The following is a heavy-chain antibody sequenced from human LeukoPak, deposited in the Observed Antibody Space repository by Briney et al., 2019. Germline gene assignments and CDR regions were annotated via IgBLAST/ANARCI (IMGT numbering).Heavy chain of an antibody. CDR1: GFTFSSYD. CDR3: ARVEYDSSGYYFSY. Sequence: GGSLRLSCAASGFTFSSYDMHWVRQATGKGLKWVSAIGTAGATYYPGSVKGRFTISRENAKNSLYLQMNSLRAGDTAVYYCARVEYDSSGYYFSYWGQGTLVTVSS. J-gene: IGHJ4*02. CDR2: IGTAGAT. V-gene: IGHV3-13*01. D-gene: IGHD3-22*01.